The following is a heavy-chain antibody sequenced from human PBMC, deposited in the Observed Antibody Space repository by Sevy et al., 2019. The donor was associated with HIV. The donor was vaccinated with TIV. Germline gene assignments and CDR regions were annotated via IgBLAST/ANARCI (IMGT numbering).Heavy chain of an antibody. CDR3: ARDSDGSGHYYADYFDY. D-gene: IGHD3-22*01. J-gene: IGHJ4*02. CDR2: ISTYSGET. CDR1: GYTFTTYP. V-gene: IGHV1-18*01. Sequence: ASVKVSCKASGYTFTTYPIGWVRQAPGQGLEWMGWISTYSGETRDAQKFQGRATMTTDTSTGTAYLELRSLRSDDTAVYYCARDSDGSGHYYADYFDYWGQGTLVPVSS.